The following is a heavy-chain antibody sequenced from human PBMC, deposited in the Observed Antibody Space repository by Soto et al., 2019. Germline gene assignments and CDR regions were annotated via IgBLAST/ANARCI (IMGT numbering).Heavy chain of an antibody. CDR1: GGSLSSGGYS. CDR3: ARVRQNYLGSGSLDY. CDR2: IYHTGGT. Sequence: QLQLQESGSGLVKPLQTLSLTCTVSGGSLSSGGYSWSWIRQPPGKGREWVGDIYHTGGTNYNPSLQSRVSISLDRSKNQFSLKLTPVTAADTAVYYCARVRQNYLGSGSLDYWGQGTLVTVSS. V-gene: IGHV4-30-2*01. J-gene: IGHJ4*02. D-gene: IGHD3-10*01.